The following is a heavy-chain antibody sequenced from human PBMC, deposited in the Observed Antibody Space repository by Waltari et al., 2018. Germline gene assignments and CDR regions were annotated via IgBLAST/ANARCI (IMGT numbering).Heavy chain of an antibody. CDR1: GGSVTDTSHL. J-gene: IGHJ4*02. D-gene: IGHD2-2*01. V-gene: IGHV4-39*01. CDR2: IYYDGNT. Sequence: QESGPGLLKPSETLSLTCAVSGGSVTDTSHLWGWFRQAPGKGLEWLGNIYYDGNTNYNPSLKSRVSISVDTSQKQFSLKLTSVTATDTAVYYCARQGLYCRSSNCVGLDFSHWGQGTLVAVS. CDR3: ARQGLYCRSSNCVGLDFSH.